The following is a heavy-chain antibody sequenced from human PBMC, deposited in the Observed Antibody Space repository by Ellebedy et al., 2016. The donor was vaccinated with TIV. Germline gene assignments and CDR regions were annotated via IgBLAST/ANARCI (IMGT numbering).Heavy chain of an antibody. Sequence: PGGSLRLSCAASGFTFNQYSMNWVRQAPGKGLEWVSSITSSRTDIWYADSVKGRFTISRDNAKNSLYLEMNSLRAEDTAMYYCARKTDTGTSGDYWGQGTPVTVSS. CDR1: GFTFNQYS. CDR3: ARKTDTGTSGDY. J-gene: IGHJ4*02. D-gene: IGHD1-1*01. V-gene: IGHV3-21*04. CDR2: ITSSRTDI.